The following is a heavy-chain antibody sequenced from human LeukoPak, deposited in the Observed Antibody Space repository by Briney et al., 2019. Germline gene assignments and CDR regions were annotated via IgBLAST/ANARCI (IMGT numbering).Heavy chain of an antibody. V-gene: IGHV3-48*01. J-gene: IGHJ5*02. Sequence: GGSLRLSCAASGFTFSSYSMNWVRQAPGKGLEWVSYISSSSSTICYADSLKGRFTISRDNAKNSLFLQMNSLRAEDTAVYYCARSRSGGSLNWFDPWGQGTLVTVSS. CDR1: GFTFSSYS. D-gene: IGHD2-15*01. CDR3: ARSRSGGSLNWFDP. CDR2: ISSSSSTI.